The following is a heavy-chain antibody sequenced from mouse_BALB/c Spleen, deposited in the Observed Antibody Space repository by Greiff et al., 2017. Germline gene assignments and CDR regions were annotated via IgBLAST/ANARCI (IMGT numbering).Heavy chain of an antibody. V-gene: IGHV1-82*01. J-gene: IGHJ3*01. CDR3: ARGGDGYYPLAY. CDR1: GYAFSSSW. CDR2: IYPGDGDT. Sequence: VQLQQSGPELVKPGASVKISCKASGYAFSSSWMNWVKQRPGQGLEWIGRIYPGDGDTNYNGKFKGKATLTADKSSSTAYMQLSSLTSVDSAVYFCARGGDGYYPLAYWGQRTLVTVSA. D-gene: IGHD2-3*01.